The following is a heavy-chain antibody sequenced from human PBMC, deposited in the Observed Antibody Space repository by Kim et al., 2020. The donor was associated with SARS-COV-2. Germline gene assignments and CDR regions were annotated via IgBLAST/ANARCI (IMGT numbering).Heavy chain of an antibody. D-gene: IGHD6-13*01. CDR1: GGSVSSGSYY. CDR3: ARSRMYSSS. V-gene: IGHV4-61*01. CDR2: IYYSGST. Sequence: SETLSLTCTVSGGSVSSGSYYWSWIRQPPGKGLEWIGYIYYSGSTNYNPSLKSRVTISVDTSKNQFSLKLSSVTAADTAVYYCARSRMYSSSWGQGTLVT. J-gene: IGHJ4*02.